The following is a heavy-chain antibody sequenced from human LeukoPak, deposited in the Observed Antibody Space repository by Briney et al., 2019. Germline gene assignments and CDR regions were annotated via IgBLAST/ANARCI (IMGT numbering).Heavy chain of an antibody. CDR3: ARFGYVAAVDL. CDR1: GFSFSAYW. CDR2: INPAGTET. D-gene: IGHD2-15*01. Sequence: GGSLRLPCAASGFSFSAYWMTWVRQAPGTGLEWVANINPAGTETYYVDPVKGRFTISRDNAKNLLYLQMNSLRAEDTAVYYCARFGYVAAVDLWGQGTLVTVSS. J-gene: IGHJ4*02. V-gene: IGHV3-7*01.